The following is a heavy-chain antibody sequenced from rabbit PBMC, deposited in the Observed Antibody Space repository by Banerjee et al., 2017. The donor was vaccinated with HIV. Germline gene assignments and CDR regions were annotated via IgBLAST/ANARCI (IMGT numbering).Heavy chain of an antibody. Sequence: QEQLKETGGGLVQPGGSLTLTCKASGFSFSSSYYMCWVRQAPGKGLEWIACIYAGGSGYTYYASWAKGRFTISKASSTTVTLQMTSLTAADTATYFCARDGGYADYGYALNLWGPGTLVTVS. V-gene: IGHV1S45*01. J-gene: IGHJ4*01. CDR3: ARDGGYADYGYALNL. D-gene: IGHD6-1*01. CDR1: GFSFSSSYY. CDR2: IYAGGSGYT.